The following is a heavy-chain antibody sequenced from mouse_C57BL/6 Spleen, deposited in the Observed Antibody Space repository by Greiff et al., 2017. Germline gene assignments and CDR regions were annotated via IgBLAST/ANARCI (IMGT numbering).Heavy chain of an antibody. CDR3: TRRDDYDGGAFDY. CDR2: IYPGNSDT. D-gene: IGHD2-4*01. V-gene: IGHV1-5*01. CDR1: GYTFTSYW. Sequence: VHVKQSGTVLARPGASVKMSCKTSGYTFTSYWMHWVKQRPGQGLEWIGAIYPGNSDTSYNQKFKGKAKLTAVTSASTAYMELSSLTNEDSAVYYGTRRDDYDGGAFDYWGQGTTLTVSS. J-gene: IGHJ2*01.